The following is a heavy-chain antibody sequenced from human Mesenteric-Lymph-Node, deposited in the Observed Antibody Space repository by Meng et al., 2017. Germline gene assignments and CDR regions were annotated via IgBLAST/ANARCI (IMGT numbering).Heavy chain of an antibody. CDR1: GGSISNYY. D-gene: IGHD6-19*01. CDR3: ARIRGSGWYFDY. CDR2: IDWDDDK. J-gene: IGHJ4*02. V-gene: IGHV2-70*18. Sequence: TLSLTCSVSGGSISNYYWSWIRQPPGKALEWLALIDWDDDKYYSTSLKTRLTISKDTSKNQVVLTMTNMDPVDTATYYCARIRGSGWYFDYWGQGTLVTVSS.